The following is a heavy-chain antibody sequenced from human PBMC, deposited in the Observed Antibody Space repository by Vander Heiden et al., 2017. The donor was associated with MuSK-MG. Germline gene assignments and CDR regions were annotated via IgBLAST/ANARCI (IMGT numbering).Heavy chain of an antibody. V-gene: IGHV3-23*01. CDR2: ISGSGGST. CDR3: ARGQLDDYYYYMDV. CDR1: GFTFSVYA. D-gene: IGHD6-6*01. J-gene: IGHJ6*03. Sequence: EVQLLESGGGLVQPGGSLRLSCAASGFTFSVYAMSWVRQAPGKGLEWVSAISGSGGSTYYADSVKGRFTISRDNSKNTLYLQMNSLRAEDTAVYYCARGQLDDYYYYMDVWGKGTKVTVSS.